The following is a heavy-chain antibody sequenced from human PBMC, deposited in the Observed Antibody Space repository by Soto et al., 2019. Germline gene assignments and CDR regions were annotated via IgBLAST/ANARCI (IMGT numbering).Heavy chain of an antibody. D-gene: IGHD6-6*01. Sequence: SQTLSLTCTVSGGSIRSGGYYWSRIPQHTGRGLEWIGNTQYSGSTYYSPSLRGRVTISVDTSKNQFSLRLSSGTAADTAMYYGVRGVAARPARLGIDVWGPGTTVTVSS. CDR3: VRGVAARPARLGIDV. CDR2: TQYSGST. CDR1: GGSIRSGGYY. J-gene: IGHJ6*02. V-gene: IGHV4-30-4*08.